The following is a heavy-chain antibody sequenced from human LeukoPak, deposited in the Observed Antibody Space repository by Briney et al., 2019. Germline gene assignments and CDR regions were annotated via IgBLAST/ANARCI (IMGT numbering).Heavy chain of an antibody. V-gene: IGHV1-46*01. CDR3: ARDPQATVYRSGHIDY. J-gene: IGHJ4*02. CDR1: GYTFTSYY. Sequence: ASVKVSCKAFGYTFTSYYVHWVRQAPGQGFEWMGIINPSGGSTSYAQKFQGRVTMTRDMSTSTLYMELSGLRSEDTAVYYCARDPQATVYRSGHIDYRGQGTLVTVSS. CDR2: INPSGGST. D-gene: IGHD3-22*01.